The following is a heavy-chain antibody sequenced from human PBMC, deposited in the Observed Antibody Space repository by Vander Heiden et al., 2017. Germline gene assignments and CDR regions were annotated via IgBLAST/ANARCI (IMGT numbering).Heavy chain of an antibody. V-gene: IGHV3-33*01. J-gene: IGHJ4*02. CDR2: IWLDGSTK. Sequence: QVQLVESGGGLVQPGRAPRLPCAASAFTFINFGIPTVPQSSGKGLGWVAVIWLDGSTKYYADSVKGRFTISRDNSKDTLFLQMNSLRAGDTAVYYCARGNGGGNALDSWGQGTLVTVSS. CDR1: AFTFINFG. CDR3: ARGNGGGNALDS. D-gene: IGHD1-1*01.